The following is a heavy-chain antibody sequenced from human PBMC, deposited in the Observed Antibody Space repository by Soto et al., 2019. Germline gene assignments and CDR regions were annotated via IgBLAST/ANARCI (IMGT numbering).Heavy chain of an antibody. Sequence: EVQLVESGGGVVEPGGSLRLSCFSSGLTFDDYTMHWVRQAPGKGLEWVSLVSWDGGRKYYADSVKGRITISSDTVKKSLYLQMRSSRTEDTAFYYCAKSQGEGFEYWGKGTLVTVSS. J-gene: IGHJ4*02. CDR2: VSWDGGRK. D-gene: IGHD2-21*01. CDR1: GLTFDDYT. CDR3: AKSQGEGFEY. V-gene: IGHV3-43*01.